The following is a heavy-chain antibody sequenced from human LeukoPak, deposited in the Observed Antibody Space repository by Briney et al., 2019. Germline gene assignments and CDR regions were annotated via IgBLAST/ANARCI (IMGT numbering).Heavy chain of an antibody. V-gene: IGHV1-18*01. CDR1: GYTFTSYG. J-gene: IGHJ4*02. CDR2: ISAYNGNT. D-gene: IGHD3-16*02. CDR3: ARSYRSREFDY. Sequence: ASVKVSCKASGYTFTSYGISWVRQAPGQGLEWMGWISAYNGNTNYAQKFQGRVTMTTDTSTSTAYMELRNLRSDGTAVYYCARSYRSREFDYWGQGTLVTVSS.